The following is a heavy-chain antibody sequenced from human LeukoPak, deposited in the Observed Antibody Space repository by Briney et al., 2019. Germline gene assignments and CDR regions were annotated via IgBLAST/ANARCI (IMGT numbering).Heavy chain of an antibody. D-gene: IGHD3-9*01. CDR3: AKARNVLRYFDWLVDY. J-gene: IGHJ4*02. V-gene: IGHV3-23*01. Sequence: GGSLRLSCAASGFTFSSYAMSWVRQAPGKGLEWVSAISGSGGSTYYADSVKGRFTISRDNSKNTLYLQMNSLRAEDTAVYYCAKARNVLRYFDWLVDYWGQGTLLTVSS. CDR1: GFTFSSYA. CDR2: ISGSGGST.